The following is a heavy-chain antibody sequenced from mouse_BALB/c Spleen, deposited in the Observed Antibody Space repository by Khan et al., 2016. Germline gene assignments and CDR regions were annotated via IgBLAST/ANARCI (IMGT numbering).Heavy chain of an antibody. CDR2: ISSGGTT. J-gene: IGHJ4*01. CDR1: GFTFSSYA. Sequence: EVELVESGGGLVKPGGSLKFSCAASGFTFSSYAMSWVRQTPEKRLEWVASISSGGTTYYPDSVKGRFTISRDDARNILYLQMNSLRSEDTAIYXCAREENALDYWGQGTSVTVSS. V-gene: IGHV5-6-5*01. CDR3: AREENALDY.